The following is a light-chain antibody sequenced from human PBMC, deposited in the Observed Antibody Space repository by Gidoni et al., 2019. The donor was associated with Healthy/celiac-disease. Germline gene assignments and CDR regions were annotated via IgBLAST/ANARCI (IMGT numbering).Light chain of an antibody. J-gene: IGKJ5*01. CDR3: QQYGSSPPTT. V-gene: IGKV3-20*01. CDR1: QSVSSSY. Sequence: EIVLTQSPDPLPLSPGERATLSGRTSQSVSSSYLAWYQQKPGQAPRLLIYGASSRATGIPDRFSGSGSGTDFTLTISRLEPEDFAVYYCQQYGSSPPTTFGQGTRLEIK. CDR2: GAS.